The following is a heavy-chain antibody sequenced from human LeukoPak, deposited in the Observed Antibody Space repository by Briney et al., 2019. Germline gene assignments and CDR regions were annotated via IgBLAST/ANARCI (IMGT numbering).Heavy chain of an antibody. CDR2: ISGSGGAT. Sequence: PGGSLRLSCAASGFTFSSYSMTWVRQAPGKGLEWVSVISGSGGATYYADSVKGRFTISRDNSKSTLCLQMNSLRAEDTAVYYCARAAMVRGVDYFDSWGQGTLVTVSS. CDR3: ARAAMVRGVDYFDS. V-gene: IGHV3-23*01. CDR1: GFTFSSYS. D-gene: IGHD3-10*01. J-gene: IGHJ4*02.